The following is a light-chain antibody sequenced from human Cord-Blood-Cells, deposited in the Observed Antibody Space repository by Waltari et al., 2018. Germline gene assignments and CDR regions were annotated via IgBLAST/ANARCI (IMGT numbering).Light chain of an antibody. Sequence: QSALTQPASVSGSPGQSITISCNATSSDVGGHNYVSWYQQHPGKAPKLMIYDVSNRPSGVSNRFSGSKSGNTASLTISGLQAEDEADYYCSSYTSSSTYVFGTGTKVTVL. CDR2: DVS. J-gene: IGLJ1*01. CDR3: SSYTSSSTYV. V-gene: IGLV2-14*01. CDR1: SSDVGGHNY.